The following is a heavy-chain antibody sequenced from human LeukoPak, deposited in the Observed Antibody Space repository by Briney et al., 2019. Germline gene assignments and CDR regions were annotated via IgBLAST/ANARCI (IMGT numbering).Heavy chain of an antibody. CDR3: ARDGGDYFDSSGYYCFDY. J-gene: IGHJ4*02. D-gene: IGHD3-22*01. CDR2: FDPEDGET. Sequence: WASVKVSCKVSGYTLTELSMHWVRQAPGKGLEWMGGFDPEDGETIYAQKFQGRVTVTEDTSTDTAYMELSSLRSEDTAVYYCARDGGDYFDSSGYYCFDYWGQGTLVTVSS. CDR1: GYTLTELS. V-gene: IGHV1-24*01.